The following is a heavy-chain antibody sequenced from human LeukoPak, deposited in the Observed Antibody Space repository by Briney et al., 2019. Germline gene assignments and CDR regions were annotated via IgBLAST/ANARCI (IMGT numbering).Heavy chain of an antibody. CDR3: ARDLPTMVTPFDY. V-gene: IGHV1-24*01. J-gene: IGHJ4*02. CDR2: FDPEDGET. D-gene: IGHD4/OR15-4a*01. CDR1: GYTLIELS. Sequence: GASVKVSCKVSGYTLIELSMHWVRQAPGKGLEWMGGFDPEDGETIYAQKFQGRVTMTEDTSTDTAYMELRSLRSDDTAVYYCARDLPTMVTPFDYWGQGTLVTVSS.